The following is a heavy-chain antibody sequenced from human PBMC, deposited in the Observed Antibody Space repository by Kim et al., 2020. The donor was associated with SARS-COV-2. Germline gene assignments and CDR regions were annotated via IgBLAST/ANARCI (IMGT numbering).Heavy chain of an antibody. CDR1: GFTFSNYF. D-gene: IGHD3-22*01. CDR2: ISSNGSTI. V-gene: IGHV3-48*04. Sequence: GGSLRLSCAASGFTFSNYFMNWVRQAPGEGLVWVSYISSNGSTIYYADSVKGRFTISRDNAKNSLYLQMNSLRAEDTAVYYCARDGSNGSSGSVLDVWGQGTPVTVSS. J-gene: IGHJ6*02. CDR3: ARDGSNGSSGSVLDV.